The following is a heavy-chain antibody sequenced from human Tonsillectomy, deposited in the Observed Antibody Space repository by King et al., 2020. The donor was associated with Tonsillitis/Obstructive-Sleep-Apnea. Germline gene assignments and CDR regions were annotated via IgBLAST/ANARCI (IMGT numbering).Heavy chain of an antibody. Sequence: VQLVESGAEVKKPGASVRVSCEASGGTFSSYAISWVRQAPGQGLEWMGGSIPIFGTANYAQKIQGRVTSTADESTGTAYMELGSLRSEDTAVYYCARGEGGYDYVWGSYRPEYDYWGQGTLVTVSS. D-gene: IGHD3-16*02. CDR3: ARGEGGYDYVWGSYRPEYDY. CDR2: SIPIFGTA. CDR1: GGTFSSYA. V-gene: IGHV1-69*01. J-gene: IGHJ4*02.